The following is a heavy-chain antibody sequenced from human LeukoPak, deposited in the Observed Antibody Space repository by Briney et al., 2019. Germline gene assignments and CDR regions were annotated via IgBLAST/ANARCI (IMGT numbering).Heavy chain of an antibody. D-gene: IGHD4-17*01. CDR2: IKDDGSDT. Sequence: GGSLRLSCAASGLNFGKAWMTWVRQAPGRGLEWVANIKDDGSDTYYVDSVKGRFTISRDNAKNSLYLQMNSLRAEDTAVYYCARAFTVTTNWFDPWGQGTLVTVSS. CDR1: GLNFGKAW. J-gene: IGHJ5*02. CDR3: ARAFTVTTNWFDP. V-gene: IGHV3-7*01.